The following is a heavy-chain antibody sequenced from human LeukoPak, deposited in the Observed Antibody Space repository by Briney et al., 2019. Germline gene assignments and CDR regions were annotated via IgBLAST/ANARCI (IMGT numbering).Heavy chain of an antibody. Sequence: SETLSLTCAVSGGSIGSSYWWTWVRQPPGKGLEWIGAIYYSGSTNYNPSLMSRVTISVDKSKNQFSLKLSSVTAANTAVYYCARAGSSSWGIDYWGQGTLVTVSS. V-gene: IGHV4-4*02. CDR3: ARAGSSSWGIDY. J-gene: IGHJ4*02. CDR2: IYYSGST. CDR1: GGSIGSSYW. D-gene: IGHD6-13*01.